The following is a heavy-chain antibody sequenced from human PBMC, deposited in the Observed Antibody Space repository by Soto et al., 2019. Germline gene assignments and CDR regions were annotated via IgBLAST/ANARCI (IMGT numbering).Heavy chain of an antibody. V-gene: IGHV3-30*18. Sequence: GGSLSLSCAASGFTFSSYGMHWVRQAPGKGLEWVAVISYDGSNKYYADSVKGRFTISRDNSKNTLYLQMNSLRAEDTAVYYCAKGVYSRSWYELNWFDPWGQGTLVTVSS. D-gene: IGHD6-13*01. CDR2: ISYDGSNK. CDR1: GFTFSSYG. J-gene: IGHJ5*02. CDR3: AKGVYSRSWYELNWFDP.